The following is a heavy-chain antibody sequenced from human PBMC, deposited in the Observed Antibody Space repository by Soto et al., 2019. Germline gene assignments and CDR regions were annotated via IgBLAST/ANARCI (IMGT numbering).Heavy chain of an antibody. CDR1: GGTFSSYA. CDR3: AIDVAAGIPGYYYVMDV. J-gene: IGHJ6*04. CDR2: IIPIFGTA. Sequence: GASVEASCKAPGGTFSSYAIWWVRQAPGQGLEWMGGIIPIFGTANYAQKFQGRETITADESTSRAYLELSSMRSEDTAVYFCAIDVAAGIPGYYYVMDVWVKGSTVTGSS. D-gene: IGHD2-2*02. V-gene: IGHV1-69*13.